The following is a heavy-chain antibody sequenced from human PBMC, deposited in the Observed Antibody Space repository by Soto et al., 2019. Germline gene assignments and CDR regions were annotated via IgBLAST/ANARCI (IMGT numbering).Heavy chain of an antibody. Sequence: HPGGSLRLSCAASGFTFSSYAMSWVRQAPGKGLEWVSAISGSGGSTYYADSVKGRFTISRDNSKNTLYLQMNSLRAEDTAVYYCAKPLAVVYYYYYYMDVWGKGTTVTVSS. D-gene: IGHD6-19*01. J-gene: IGHJ6*03. V-gene: IGHV3-23*01. CDR1: GFTFSSYA. CDR2: ISGSGGST. CDR3: AKPLAVVYYYYYYMDV.